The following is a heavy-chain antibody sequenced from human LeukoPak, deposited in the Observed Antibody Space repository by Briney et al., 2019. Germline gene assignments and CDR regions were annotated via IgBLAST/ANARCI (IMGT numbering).Heavy chain of an antibody. V-gene: IGHV1-2*02. D-gene: IGHD3-10*01. CDR3: ARDRIAISQWFGDFLKYYGMDV. CDR1: GYSFRGFY. J-gene: IGHJ6*02. Sequence: GASVKVSCKASGYSFRGFYLHWVRQAPGQGLQWMGWIDPNSGGTNYGQKFQGRVTLTRDTSINTAYLELTSLRFDDTAVYYCARDRIAISQWFGDFLKYYGMDVWGLGTAVIVSS. CDR2: IDPNSGGT.